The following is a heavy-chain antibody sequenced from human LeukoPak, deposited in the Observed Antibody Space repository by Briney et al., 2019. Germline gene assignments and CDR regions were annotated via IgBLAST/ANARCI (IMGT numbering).Heavy chain of an antibody. CDR2: IFGSGYNT. CDR1: GFRFSIYT. CDR3: AKDLLQGDGYWDIDS. D-gene: IGHD5-24*01. V-gene: IGHV3-23*01. Sequence: PGRSLRLSCAASGFRFSIYTMSWVRQAPGKGLEWVAGIFGSGYNTYYADSVKGRFTISRDNSKNTLYLQMSSLRVEDTAIYYCAKDLLQGDGYWDIDSWGQGTLVSVSS. J-gene: IGHJ4*02.